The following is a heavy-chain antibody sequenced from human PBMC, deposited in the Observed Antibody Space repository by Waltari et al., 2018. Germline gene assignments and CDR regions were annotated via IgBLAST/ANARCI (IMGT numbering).Heavy chain of an antibody. CDR1: GGSFSGYY. CDR2: INHSGST. V-gene: IGHV4-34*01. D-gene: IGHD6-19*01. CDR3: ARGTSGWYGLAGWFDP. Sequence: QVQLQQWGAGLLKPSETLSLTCAVYGGSFSGYYWSWIRQPPGKGLEWIGEINHSGSTNDNPSLKSRVTISVDTSKNQFSLKLSSVTAADTAVYYCARGTSGWYGLAGWFDPWGQGTLVTVSS. J-gene: IGHJ5*02.